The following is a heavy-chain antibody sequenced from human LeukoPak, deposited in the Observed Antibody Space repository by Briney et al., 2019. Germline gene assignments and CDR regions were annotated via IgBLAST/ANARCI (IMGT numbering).Heavy chain of an antibody. CDR2: INPNSGGT. D-gene: IGHD3-16*01. CDR1: GYTLTDYY. J-gene: IGHJ6*03. Sequence: ASVKVSCKASGYTLTDYYIHWVRQAPGQGLEWMGWINPNSGGTNYAQKFQGRVTMTRDTSISTAYMELSRLRSDDTAVYYCARGGITFGGAYYMDVWGEGTTVTVSS. V-gene: IGHV1-2*02. CDR3: ARGGITFGGAYYMDV.